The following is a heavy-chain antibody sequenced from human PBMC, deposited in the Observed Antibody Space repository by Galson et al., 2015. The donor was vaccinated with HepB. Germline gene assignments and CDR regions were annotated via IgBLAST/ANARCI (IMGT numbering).Heavy chain of an antibody. D-gene: IGHD6-13*01. Sequence: LRLSCAASGFTFSDYYMSWIRQAPGKGLEWVSYISSSGSTIYYADSVKGRFTISRDNAKNSLYLQMNSLRAEDTAVYYCARVLDSSSWYGVYYYYGMDVWGQGTTVTVSS. CDR2: ISSSGSTI. J-gene: IGHJ6*02. CDR1: GFTFSDYY. V-gene: IGHV3-11*01. CDR3: ARVLDSSSWYGVYYYYGMDV.